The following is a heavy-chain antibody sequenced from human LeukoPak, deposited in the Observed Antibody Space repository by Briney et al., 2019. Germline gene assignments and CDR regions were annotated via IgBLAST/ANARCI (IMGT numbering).Heavy chain of an antibody. V-gene: IGHV4-59*01. D-gene: IGHD3-22*01. J-gene: IGHJ5*02. CDR1: GGSISSYY. CDR3: ARDHSGFDSSGYYRWFDP. CDR2: IYYSGST. Sequence: SETLSLTCTVSGGSISSYYWSWIRQPPGKGLEWIGYIYYSGSTNYIPSLKSRVTISIDTSKNQFSLKLSSVTAADTAVYYCARDHSGFDSSGYYRWFDPWGQGTLVTVSS.